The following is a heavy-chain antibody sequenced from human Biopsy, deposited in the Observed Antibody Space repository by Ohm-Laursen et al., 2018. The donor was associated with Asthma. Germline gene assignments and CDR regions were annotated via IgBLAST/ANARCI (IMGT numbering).Heavy chain of an antibody. CDR3: VRGSSSWHHGPFHYYYGLDV. D-gene: IGHD6-13*01. CDR1: SGSGGYMRSGNYY. Sequence: SDTLSLTCSLSSGSGGYMRSGNYYWGWIRQPPGKGLEWIGSIYYSGTTYYNPSFESRVTVSASTSKNQSSLKLTSVTAADTAVYYCVRGSSSWHHGPFHYYYGLDVWGQGTTATVSS. CDR2: IYYSGTT. V-gene: IGHV4-39*01. J-gene: IGHJ6*02.